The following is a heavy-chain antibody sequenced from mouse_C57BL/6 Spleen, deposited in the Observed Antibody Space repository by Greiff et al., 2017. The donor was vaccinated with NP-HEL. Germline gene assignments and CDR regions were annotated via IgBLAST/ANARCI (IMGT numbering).Heavy chain of an antibody. CDR2: IYPGSGST. CDR3: ARGIYYGYDVGYFDV. Sequence: VQLQQPGAELVKPGASVKMSCKASGYTFTSYWITWVKQRPGQGLEWIGDIYPGSGSTNYNEKFKSKATLTVDTSSSTAYMQLSSLTSEDSAVYYCARGIYYGYDVGYFDVWGTGTTVTVSS. J-gene: IGHJ1*03. CDR1: GYTFTSYW. V-gene: IGHV1-55*01. D-gene: IGHD2-2*01.